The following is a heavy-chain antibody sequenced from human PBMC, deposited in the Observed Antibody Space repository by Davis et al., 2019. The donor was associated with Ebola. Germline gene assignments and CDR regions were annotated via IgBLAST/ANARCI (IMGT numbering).Heavy chain of an antibody. D-gene: IGHD2-15*01. Sequence: SETLSLTCAVYGGSFTTYYWSWIRQPPGKGLEWIGEINHSGSTNYNPSLESRVTISVDTSKRQFSLKLSSVTAADTAVYYCARRGGDYCSGGSCYSSYYYYYMDVWGKGTTVTVSS. CDR1: GGSFTTYY. CDR3: ARRGGDYCSGGSCYSSYYYYYMDV. V-gene: IGHV4-34*01. CDR2: INHSGST. J-gene: IGHJ6*03.